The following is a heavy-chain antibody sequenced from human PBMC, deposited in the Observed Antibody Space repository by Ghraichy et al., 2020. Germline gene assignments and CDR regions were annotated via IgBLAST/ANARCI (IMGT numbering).Heavy chain of an antibody. J-gene: IGHJ6*02. V-gene: IGHV1-69*13. CDR3: ARFPGVLELRDGAYYYYYYGMDV. D-gene: IGHD1-7*01. Sequence: SVKVSCKASGGTFSSYAISWVRQAPGQGLEWMGGIIPIFGTANYAQKFQGRVTITADESTSTAYMELSSLRSEDTAVYYCARFPGVLELRDGAYYYYYYGMDVWGQGTTVTVSS. CDR1: GGTFSSYA. CDR2: IIPIFGTA.